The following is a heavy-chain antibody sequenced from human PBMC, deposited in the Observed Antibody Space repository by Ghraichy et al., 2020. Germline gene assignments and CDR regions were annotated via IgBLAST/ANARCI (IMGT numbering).Heavy chain of an antibody. CDR1: GFTVSSNY. CDR2: IYSGGST. V-gene: IGHV3-66*01. J-gene: IGHJ4*02. Sequence: GGSLRLSCAASGFTVSSNYMSWVRQAPGKGLEWVSVIYSGGSTYYADSVKGRFTISRDNSKNTLYLQMNSLRAEDTAVYYCARGTFLEWLHYWGQGTLVTVSS. D-gene: IGHD3-3*01. CDR3: ARGTFLEWLHY.